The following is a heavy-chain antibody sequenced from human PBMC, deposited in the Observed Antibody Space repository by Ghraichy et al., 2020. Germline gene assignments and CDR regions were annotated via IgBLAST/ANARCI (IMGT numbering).Heavy chain of an antibody. V-gene: IGHV1-69*13. Sequence: SVKVSCKASGGTFSSYAISWVRQAPGQGLEWMGGIIPIFGTANYAQKFQGRVTITADESTSTAYMELSSLRSEDTAVYYCARDIVVAERYYYYGMDVWGQGTTVTVSS. D-gene: IGHD2-2*01. J-gene: IGHJ6*02. CDR3: ARDIVVAERYYYYGMDV. CDR1: GGTFSSYA. CDR2: IIPIFGTA.